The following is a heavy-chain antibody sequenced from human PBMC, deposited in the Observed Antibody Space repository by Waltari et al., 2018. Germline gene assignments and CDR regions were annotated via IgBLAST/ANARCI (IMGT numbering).Heavy chain of an antibody. CDR1: GFTFVNYW. CDR2: IKEDGTEE. J-gene: IGHJ4*02. V-gene: IGHV3-7*04. Sequence: EVQLVESGGGLVQPGGSLRLSCTASGFTFVNYWMSWVRQAPGKGLQWVAYIKEDGTEESDLDSLKGRFTISRDDAENSLHLQMNSLRVEDTAIYYCARVSKGIHFDYWGQGTLVTVSS. CDR3: ARVSKGIHFDY.